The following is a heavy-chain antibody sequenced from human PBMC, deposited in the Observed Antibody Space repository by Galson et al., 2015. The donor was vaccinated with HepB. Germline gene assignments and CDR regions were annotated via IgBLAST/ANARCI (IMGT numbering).Heavy chain of an antibody. J-gene: IGHJ3*02. V-gene: IGHV2-5*02. CDR3: AHRQGPRRPYCSSTSCAAGAFDI. CDR1: GFSLSTSGVG. Sequence: PALVKPTQTLTLTCTFSGFSLSTSGVGVGWIRQPPGKALEWLALIYWDDDKRYSPSLKSRLTITKDTSKNQVVLTMTNMDPVDTATYYGAHRQGPRRPYCSSTSCAAGAFDIWGQGTMVTVSS. CDR2: IYWDDDK. D-gene: IGHD2-2*01.